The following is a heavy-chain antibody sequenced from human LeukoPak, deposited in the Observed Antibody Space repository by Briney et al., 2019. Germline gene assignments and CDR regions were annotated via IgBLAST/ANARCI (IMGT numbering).Heavy chain of an antibody. V-gene: IGHV3-7*01. CDR3: TSGVFSSRIDFDI. J-gene: IGHJ3*02. CDR2: IKTDATEK. Sequence: GGSLRLSSAASGFSSSTSWMSWVRQAPGKGLEWVANIKTDATEKHYVDSVRGRFTISRDNAENSLSLEMSSLRAEDTAVHYFTSGVFSSRIDFDIWGQGTMVTVSS. D-gene: IGHD3-10*02. CDR1: GFSSSTSW.